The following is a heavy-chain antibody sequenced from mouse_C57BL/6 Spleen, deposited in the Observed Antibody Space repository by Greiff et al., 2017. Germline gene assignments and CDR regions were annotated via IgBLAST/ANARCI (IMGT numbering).Heavy chain of an antibody. CDR2: IYPGDGDT. Sequence: QVQLQQSGPELVKPGASVKISCKASGYAFSSSWMNWVKQRPGKGLEWIGRIYPGDGDTNYNGKFKGKATLTVDKSSSTAYMHLSSLTSEDCGVYVCEREGYYYGSSPYYAMDYWGQGTSVTVSS. CDR1: GYAFSSSW. CDR3: EREGYYYGSSPYYAMDY. V-gene: IGHV1-82*01. D-gene: IGHD1-1*01. J-gene: IGHJ4*01.